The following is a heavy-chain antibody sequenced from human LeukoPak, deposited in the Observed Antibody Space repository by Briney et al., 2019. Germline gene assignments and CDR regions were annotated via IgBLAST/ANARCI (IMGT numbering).Heavy chain of an antibody. D-gene: IGHD3/OR15-3a*01. J-gene: IGHJ4*02. Sequence: GGSLRLSCAASEFTLSTYAMNWVRQAPGKGLEWVSVIYSGGSIYYADSVKGRFTISRDNSKNTLYLQMNSLRAEDTAVYYCARDPSRGLYYFDHWGQGTLVTVSS. CDR3: ARDPSRGLYYFDH. V-gene: IGHV3-53*01. CDR2: IYSGGSI. CDR1: EFTLSTYA.